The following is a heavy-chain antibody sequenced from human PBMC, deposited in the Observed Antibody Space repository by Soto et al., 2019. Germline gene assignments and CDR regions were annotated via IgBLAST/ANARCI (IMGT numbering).Heavy chain of an antibody. Sequence: SETLSLTCTVSGGSISSSSYYWGWIRQPPGKGLEWIGSIYYSGSTYYNPSLKSRVTISVDTSKNQFSLKLSSVTAADTAVYNCARQGSGSWGRDYYYYGMDVWGQGTTVTVCS. CDR2: IYYSGST. CDR1: GGSISSSSYY. V-gene: IGHV4-39*01. D-gene: IGHD1-26*01. J-gene: IGHJ6*02. CDR3: ARQGSGSWGRDYYYYGMDV.